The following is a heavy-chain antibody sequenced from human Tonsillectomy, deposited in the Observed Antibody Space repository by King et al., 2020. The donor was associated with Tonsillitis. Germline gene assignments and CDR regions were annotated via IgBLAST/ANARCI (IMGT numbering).Heavy chain of an antibody. Sequence: VQLQESGPGLVKPSQTLSLTCSVSDGSISSGTYWWTWIRQPAGEGLEWIGRIYTSGSTNYNPSLKSRVTMSVDTSKNQFSLKLSSVTAADTAVYYCARQGFDCSSANCYYWVDPWGQGTLVTVSS. CDR1: DGSISSGTYW. V-gene: IGHV4-61*02. D-gene: IGHD2-2*01. CDR3: ARQGFDCSSANCYYWVDP. J-gene: IGHJ5*02. CDR2: IYTSGST.